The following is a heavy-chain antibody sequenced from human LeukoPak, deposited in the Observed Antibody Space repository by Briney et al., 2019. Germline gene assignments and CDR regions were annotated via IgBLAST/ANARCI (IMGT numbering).Heavy chain of an antibody. CDR1: GFTFSSYW. CDR2: IKQDGSEK. D-gene: IGHD6-19*01. V-gene: IGHV3-7*01. Sequence: GGSLRLSCAAPGFTFSSYWMSWVGRAQGKGLEWVANIKQDGSEKYYVDSVKGRFTISRDNAKNSLYLQMNSLRAEDTAVYYCAREPSSGWSCDYWGQGTLVTVSS. J-gene: IGHJ4*02. CDR3: AREPSSGWSCDY.